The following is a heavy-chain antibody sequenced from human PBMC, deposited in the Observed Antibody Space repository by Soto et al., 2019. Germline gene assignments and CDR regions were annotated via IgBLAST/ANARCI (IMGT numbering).Heavy chain of an antibody. CDR1: GGSIISYY. CDR2: IYYSGST. CDR3: ARSRLKDSSGYYFDD. D-gene: IGHD3-22*01. V-gene: IGHV4-59*01. J-gene: IGHJ4*02. Sequence: SETLCLTCTVSGGSIISYYWSWIRQPPGKGLEWIGYIYYSGSTNYNPSLKSRVTISVDTSKNQFSLKLSSVTAADTAVYYCARSRLKDSSGYYFDDWGQGTLVTVSS.